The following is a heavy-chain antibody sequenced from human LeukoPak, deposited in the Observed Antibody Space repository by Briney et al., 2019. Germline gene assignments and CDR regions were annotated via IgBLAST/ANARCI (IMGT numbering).Heavy chain of an antibody. Sequence: SETLSLTCAVYGGSFSGYYWSWIRQPPGKGLEWIGEINHSGSTNYNPSLKSRVTISVDTSKNQFSLKLSSVTAADTAVYYCARGARADGVRYFDWLLSYYFDYWGQGTLVTVSS. CDR2: INHSGST. V-gene: IGHV4-34*01. J-gene: IGHJ4*02. D-gene: IGHD3-9*01. CDR1: GGSFSGYY. CDR3: ARGARADGVRYFDWLLSYYFDY.